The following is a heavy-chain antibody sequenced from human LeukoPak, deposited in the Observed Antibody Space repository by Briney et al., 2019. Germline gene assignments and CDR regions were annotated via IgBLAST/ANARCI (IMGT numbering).Heavy chain of an antibody. CDR2: INPNSGGT. D-gene: IGHD2-2*02. CDR1: GYTFTGYY. V-gene: IGHV1-2*02. J-gene: IGHJ3*02. CDR3: ASPKPGYCSSTSCYKWAFDI. Sequence: ASVKVSCKASGYTFTGYYMHWVRQAPGQGLEWMGWINPNSGGTNYAQKFQGRVTMTRDTSISTAYMELSRLRSDDTAVYYCASPKPGYCSSTSCYKWAFDIWGQGTMVTVSS.